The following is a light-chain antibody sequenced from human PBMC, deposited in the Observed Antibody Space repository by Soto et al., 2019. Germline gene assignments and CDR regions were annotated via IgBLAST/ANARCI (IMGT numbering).Light chain of an antibody. CDR2: EVS. V-gene: IGLV2-14*01. J-gene: IGLJ2*01. CDR1: NSDVGGYNY. Sequence: QSALTQPASVSGSPGQSITISCTGTNSDVGGYNYVSWYQQNPGKAPKLMIYEVSNRPSAVSNRFSGSKSGSTASLTISGLQAEDEADYYCISYTSSSTMVFGGGTKLTVL. CDR3: ISYTSSSTMV.